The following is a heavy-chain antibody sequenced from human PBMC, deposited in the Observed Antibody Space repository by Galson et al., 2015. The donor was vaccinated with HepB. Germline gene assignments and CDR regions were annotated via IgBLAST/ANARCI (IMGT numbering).Heavy chain of an antibody. D-gene: IGHD2/OR15-2a*01. CDR2: ISYDGSFR. CDR1: GFSFSNYG. J-gene: IGHJ5*02. V-gene: IGHV3-30*18. CDR3: AKGGPGQRNMMINRILGFDP. Sequence: SLRLSCASSGFSFSNYGIHWVRQAPGKGLEWMAVISYDGSFRYYADSVKGRFTVSRDSSRSMLYLQMNSLRVEDTAVYYCAKGGPGQRNMMINRILGFDPWGQGTQVTGSS.